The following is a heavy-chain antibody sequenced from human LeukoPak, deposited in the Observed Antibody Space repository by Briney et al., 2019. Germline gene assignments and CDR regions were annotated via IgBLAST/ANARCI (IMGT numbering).Heavy chain of an antibody. CDR2: IYSGGST. J-gene: IGHJ4*02. CDR1: GFTVSSNY. V-gene: IGHV3-53*01. D-gene: IGHD2-8*01. CDR3: ARGKMVYAPFDY. Sequence: RGSLRLSCAASGFTVSSNYMSWVRQAPGKGLEWVSVIYSGGSTYYADSVKGRFTISRDNSKNTLYLQMNSLRAEDTAVYYCARGKMVYAPFDYWGQGTLVTVSS.